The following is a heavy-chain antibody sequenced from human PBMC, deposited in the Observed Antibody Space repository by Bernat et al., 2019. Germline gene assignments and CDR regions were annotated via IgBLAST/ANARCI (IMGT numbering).Heavy chain of an antibody. CDR1: GGSISSSSYY. Sequence: QLQLQESGPGLVKPSETLSLTCTVSGGSISSSSYYWGWIRQPPGKGLEWIGCIYYSGSTYYNPSLKSRVTISVDTSKNQFSLKLSSVTAADTAVYYCARDGYRRYSHVHRDHWFDPWGQGTLVTVSS. D-gene: IGHD5-18*01. J-gene: IGHJ5*02. CDR3: ARDGYRRYSHVHRDHWFDP. CDR2: IYYSGST. V-gene: IGHV4-39*02.